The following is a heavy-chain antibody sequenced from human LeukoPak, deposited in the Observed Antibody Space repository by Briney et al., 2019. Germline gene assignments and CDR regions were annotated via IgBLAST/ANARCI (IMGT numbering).Heavy chain of an antibody. CDR1: GGTFSSYA. CDR2: IIPILGIA. CDR3: AGPDDSPYSYYFDY. Sequence: GASVKVSCKASGGTFSSYAISWVRQAPGQGLEWMGRIIPILGIANYAQKFRGRVTITADKSTSTAYMELSSLRSEDTAVYYCAGPDDSPYSYYFDYWGQGTLVTVSS. V-gene: IGHV1-69*04. D-gene: IGHD2-15*01. J-gene: IGHJ4*02.